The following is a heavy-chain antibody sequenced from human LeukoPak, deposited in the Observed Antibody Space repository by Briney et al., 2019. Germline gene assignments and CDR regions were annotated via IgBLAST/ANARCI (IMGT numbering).Heavy chain of an antibody. CDR1: GGSISSYY. CDR3: ARRGYCSSTSCYEYWFDP. Sequence: SETPSLTCTVSGGSISSYYWSWVRQPPGKGLEWIGYIYYSGSTNYNPSLKSRVTISVGTSKNQFSLKLSSVTATDTAVYYCARRGYCSSTSCYEYWFDPWGQGTLVTVSS. D-gene: IGHD2-2*01. CDR2: IYYSGST. J-gene: IGHJ5*02. V-gene: IGHV4-59*08.